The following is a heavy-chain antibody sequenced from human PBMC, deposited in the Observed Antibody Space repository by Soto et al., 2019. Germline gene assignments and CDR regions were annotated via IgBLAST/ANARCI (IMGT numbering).Heavy chain of an antibody. Sequence: QMQLVQSGPEVKKPGTSVKVSCKASGFTFTSSAVQWVRQARGQRLEWIGWIVVGSGNTNYAQKFQERVTITRDMSPSTAYMELSSLSYEDTAVYYCAAEPGATGIGTASSYWYFDLWGRGTLVTVAS. J-gene: IGHJ2*01. CDR3: AAEPGATGIGTASSYWYFDL. CDR2: IVVGSGNT. CDR1: GFTFTSSA. V-gene: IGHV1-58*01. D-gene: IGHD1-1*01.